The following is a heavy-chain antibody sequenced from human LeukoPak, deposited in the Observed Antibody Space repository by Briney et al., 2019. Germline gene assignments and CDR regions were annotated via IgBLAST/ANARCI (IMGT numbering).Heavy chain of an antibody. CDR3: ARGRTMIPGNYMDV. D-gene: IGHD3-22*01. J-gene: IGHJ6*03. V-gene: IGHV4-34*01. CDR1: GGSFSGYY. Sequence: NPSETLSLTCAVYGGSFSGYYWSWIRQPPGKGLEWIGEINHSGSTNYNPSLKSRVTISVDTSKNQFSLKLSSVTAADTAVYYCARGRTMIPGNYMDVWGKGTTVTVSS. CDR2: INHSGST.